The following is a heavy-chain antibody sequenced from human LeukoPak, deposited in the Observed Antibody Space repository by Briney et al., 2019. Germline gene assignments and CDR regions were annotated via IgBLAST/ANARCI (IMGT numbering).Heavy chain of an antibody. CDR2: IYYSGST. CDR3: ARSPAVVTSAFDY. J-gene: IGHJ4*02. V-gene: IGHV4-39*07. Sequence: SETLSLTCTVSGGSISSSSYYWGWIRQPPGKGLEWIGSIYYSGSTNYNPSLKSRVTISVDTSKNQFSLKLSSVTAADTAVYYCARSPAVVTSAFDYWGQGTLVTVSS. CDR1: GGSISSSSYY. D-gene: IGHD4-23*01.